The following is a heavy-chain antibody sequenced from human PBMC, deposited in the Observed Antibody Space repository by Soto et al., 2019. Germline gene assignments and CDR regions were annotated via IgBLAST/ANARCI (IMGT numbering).Heavy chain of an antibody. Sequence: GGSLRLSCPASGFIFSNYDMAWVRQVPGNGLEWVSSVTNSGGSTSYADSVKGRFTISRDNSKNTLYMQMNSLRVADTALYYCARVDRDSGLDYWGLGTLVTVSS. J-gene: IGHJ4*02. CDR2: VTNSGGST. CDR1: GFIFSNYD. V-gene: IGHV3-23*01. CDR3: ARVDRDSGLDY. D-gene: IGHD1-26*01.